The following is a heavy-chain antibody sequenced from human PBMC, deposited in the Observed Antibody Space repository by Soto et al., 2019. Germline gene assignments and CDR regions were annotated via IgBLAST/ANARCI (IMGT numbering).Heavy chain of an antibody. D-gene: IGHD3-22*01. J-gene: IGHJ4*02. CDR2: IWYDGSNK. Sequence: GRSLRLSCAASGVTCSSYGMHWVRQAPGKGLEWVAVIWYDGSNKYYADSVKGRFTISRDNSKNTLYLQMNSLRAEDTAVYYCAREGLVVTRPLDYWGQGNLVPVS. V-gene: IGHV3-33*01. CDR1: GVTCSSYG. CDR3: AREGLVVTRPLDY.